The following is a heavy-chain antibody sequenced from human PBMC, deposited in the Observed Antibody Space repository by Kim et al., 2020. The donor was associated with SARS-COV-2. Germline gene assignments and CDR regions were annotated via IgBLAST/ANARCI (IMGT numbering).Heavy chain of an antibody. J-gene: IGHJ4*02. D-gene: IGHD6-13*01. CDR3: ARGRRRGSSLDY. CDR2: IYSGGST. CDR1: GFTVSSNY. Sequence: GGSLRLSCAASGFTVSSNYMSWVRQAPGKGLEWVAGIYSGGSTYYADSVKCRFTISRDNSNNTLYLQMNSLRDADTAVYYCARGRRRGSSLDYWGQRTLVTVSS. V-gene: IGHV3-66*01.